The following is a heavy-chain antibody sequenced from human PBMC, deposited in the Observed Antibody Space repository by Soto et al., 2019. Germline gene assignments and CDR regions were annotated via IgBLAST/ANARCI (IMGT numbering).Heavy chain of an antibody. Sequence: SETLSLTCTVSGGSISSYYWSWIRQPPGKGLEWIGYIHYSGSTYYNPSLKSRVTISVDTSKNQFSLKLSSVPAADTAAYYCARNQASRVDPWGQGTLVTVSS. V-gene: IGHV4-59*08. CDR3: ARNQASRVDP. J-gene: IGHJ5*02. CDR1: GGSISSYY. CDR2: IHYSGST.